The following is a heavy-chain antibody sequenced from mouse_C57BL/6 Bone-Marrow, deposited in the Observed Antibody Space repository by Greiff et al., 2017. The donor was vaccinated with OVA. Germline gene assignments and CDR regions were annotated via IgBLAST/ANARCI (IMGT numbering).Heavy chain of an antibody. CDR3: ARNHGAY. Sequence: QVQLQQSGPGLVQPSQSLSITCTVSGFSLTSYGVHWVRQSPGKGLEWLGVIWSGGSTDYNAAFISRLSISKDNSKSQVFFKMNSQQADDTAIYYCARNHGAYWGQGTLVTVSA. V-gene: IGHV2-2*01. J-gene: IGHJ3*01. CDR1: GFSLTSYG. CDR2: IWSGGST.